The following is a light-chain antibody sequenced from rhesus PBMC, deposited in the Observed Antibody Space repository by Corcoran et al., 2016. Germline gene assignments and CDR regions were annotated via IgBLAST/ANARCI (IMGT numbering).Light chain of an antibody. J-gene: IGKJ3*01. V-gene: IGKV1-28*02. CDR3: QQHDTYPFT. Sequence: DIQMTQSPSSLSASVGDTVTITCRASQGISIHLNWYQQKPGRAPKVLIYAASRLESGVPSRFSGSGSGTDFTLNISTLQTEDFASYYCQQHDTYPFTFGPGTKLDIK. CDR2: AAS. CDR1: QGISIH.